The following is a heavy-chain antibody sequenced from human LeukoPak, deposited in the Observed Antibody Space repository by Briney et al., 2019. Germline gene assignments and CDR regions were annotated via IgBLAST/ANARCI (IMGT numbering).Heavy chain of an antibody. CDR1: GGSISSYY. D-gene: IGHD1-7*01. Sequence: SETLSLTCTVSGGSISSYYWSWIRQPPGKGREWIGYIYYSGSTNYNPSLKSRVTISVDTPKNQFSLKLSSVTAADTAVYYCARGDRITGTTGTASDYWGQGTLVTVSS. CDR3: ARGDRITGTTGTASDY. CDR2: IYYSGST. V-gene: IGHV4-59*12. J-gene: IGHJ4*02.